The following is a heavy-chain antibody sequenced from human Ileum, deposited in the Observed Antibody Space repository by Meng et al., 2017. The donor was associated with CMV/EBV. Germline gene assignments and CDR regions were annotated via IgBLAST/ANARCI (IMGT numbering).Heavy chain of an antibody. CDR3: ARELRYGDYYFDS. V-gene: IGHV4-30-4*08. CDR1: GDSIISDDHY. J-gene: IGHJ4*02. D-gene: IGHD4-17*01. CDR2: VFYSGST. Sequence: VQLKEAGPGLVKYSPTLSLTCNVSGDSIISDDHYWSWIRQSPGKGLEWIGYVFYSGSTYYNPSLMSRVTISVDTSKNQFSLRLSSVTAADTAVYYCARELRYGDYYFDSWGQGTLVTVSS.